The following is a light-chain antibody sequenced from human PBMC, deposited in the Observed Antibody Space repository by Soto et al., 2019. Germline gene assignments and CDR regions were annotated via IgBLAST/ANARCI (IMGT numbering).Light chain of an antibody. CDR2: KAS. CDR3: QHYNSYSEA. V-gene: IGKV1-5*03. CDR1: QTISSW. J-gene: IGKJ1*01. Sequence: DIQVTQSPSTLSGSVGDRVTITCRAGQTISSWLAWYQQKPGKAPKLLIYKASTLKSGVPSRFSGSGSGTEFTLTISSLQPDDFATYYCQHYNSYSEAFGQGTKVDI.